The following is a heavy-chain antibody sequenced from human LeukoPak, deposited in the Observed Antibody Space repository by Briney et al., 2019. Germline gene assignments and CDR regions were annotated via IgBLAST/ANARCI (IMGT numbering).Heavy chain of an antibody. V-gene: IGHV4-38-2*02. CDR3: ARGLYYYGSGRTLYYYYYYYMDV. D-gene: IGHD3-10*01. Sequence: PSETLSLTCTVSGYSISSGYYWGWIRQPPGKGLEWIGSIYHSGSTYYNPSLKSRVTISVDTSKNQFSLQLNSVTPEDTAVYYCARGLYYYGSGRTLYYYYYYYMDVWGKGTTVTVSS. J-gene: IGHJ6*03. CDR2: IYHSGST. CDR1: GYSISSGYY.